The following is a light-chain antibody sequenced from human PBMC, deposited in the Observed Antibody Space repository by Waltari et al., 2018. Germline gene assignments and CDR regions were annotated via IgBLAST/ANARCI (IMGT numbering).Light chain of an antibody. CDR3: AAWDDSLNGWV. V-gene: IGLV1-44*01. J-gene: IGLJ3*02. CDR1: SSNIGFNT. Sequence: QSVLTQPPSASGTPGQRVTISCSGSSSNIGFNTVSWYHQVPGTAPKLLIYTDNQRPSGVPDRFSGSKSGSSASRAISGLQSEDEAEYYCAAWDDSLNGWVFGGGTKVTVV. CDR2: TDN.